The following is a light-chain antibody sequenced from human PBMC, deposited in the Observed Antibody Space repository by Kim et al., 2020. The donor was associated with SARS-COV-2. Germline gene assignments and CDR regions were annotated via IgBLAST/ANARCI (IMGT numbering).Light chain of an antibody. CDR1: SLRSYY. CDR2: GKN. J-gene: IGLJ3*02. Sequence: SSELTQDPAVSVALGQTVRITCQGDSLRSYYASWYQQKPGQAPVLVIYGKNNRPSGNPDRFSGSSSGNTASLTITGAQAEDEADYYCNSRDSSGNHWVFGGGTQLTVL. CDR3: NSRDSSGNHWV. V-gene: IGLV3-19*01.